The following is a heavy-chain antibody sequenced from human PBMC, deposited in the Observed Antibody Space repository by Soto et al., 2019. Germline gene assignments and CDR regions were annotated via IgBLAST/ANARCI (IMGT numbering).Heavy chain of an antibody. J-gene: IGHJ4*02. Sequence: SGPTLVKPTQTLTLTCTFSGFSLSTSGVGVGWIRQPPGKALEWLALIYWDDDKRYSPSLKSRLTITKDTSKNQVVLTMTNMDPVDTATYYCAHPHQYCSGGSCYSYYFDYWGQGTLVTVSS. CDR2: IYWDDDK. D-gene: IGHD2-15*01. CDR3: AHPHQYCSGGSCYSYYFDY. V-gene: IGHV2-5*02. CDR1: GFSLSTSGVG.